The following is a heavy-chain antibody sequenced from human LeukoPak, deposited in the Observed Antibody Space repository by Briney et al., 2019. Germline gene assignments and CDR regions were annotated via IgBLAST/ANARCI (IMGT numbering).Heavy chain of an antibody. CDR2: IRSKANSYAT. CDR1: GFTFSGSG. Sequence: GGSLKLSCAASGFTFSGSGIHWVRQASGKGLEWVGRIRSKANSYATAYAASVEGRLAISRDDSKNTAYLQTNSLKIEDTAVYYCTRHANPFDYWGQGTLVTVSS. V-gene: IGHV3-73*01. J-gene: IGHJ4*02. CDR3: TRHANPFDY. D-gene: IGHD1-14*01.